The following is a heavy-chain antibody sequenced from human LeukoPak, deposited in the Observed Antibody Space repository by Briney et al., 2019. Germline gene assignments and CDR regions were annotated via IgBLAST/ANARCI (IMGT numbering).Heavy chain of an antibody. D-gene: IGHD6-13*01. V-gene: IGHV1-8*03. CDR2: MNPNSGNT. CDR3: ARGHSSTPFDY. CDR1: GGTFSSYD. Sequence: AASVKVSCKASGGTFSSYDINWVRQAPGQGLEWMGWMNPNSGNTGYAQKFQGRVTITRNTSISTAYMELSSLRSEDTAVYYCARGHSSTPFDYWGRGTLVTVSS. J-gene: IGHJ4*02.